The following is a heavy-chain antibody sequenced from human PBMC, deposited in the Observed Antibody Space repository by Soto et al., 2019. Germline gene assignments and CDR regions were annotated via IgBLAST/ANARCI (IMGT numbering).Heavy chain of an antibody. V-gene: IGHV3-53*01. D-gene: IGHD2-21*01. CDR3: ATELIAKYGMDV. CDR2: IYTDDNI. J-gene: IGHJ6*02. CDR1: GFTVSGNY. Sequence: EVQLVESGGGLVQPGGSLRLSCAASGFTVSGNYVTWVRQAPGKGLEWVSVIYTDDNIYYADSVTGRFTISRDNSKNKFYFQMNRLRVEDTAVYYCATELIAKYGMDVWGQGTTVTVSS.